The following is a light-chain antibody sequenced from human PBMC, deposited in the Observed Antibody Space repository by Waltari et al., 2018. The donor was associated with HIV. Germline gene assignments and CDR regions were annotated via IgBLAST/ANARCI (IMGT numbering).Light chain of an antibody. Sequence: QSVLTQPHSASGTPGQRVTISCSGSSSNIGNTPVTCYQHLPGTAPKLLIYTNNQRPSGVPDRFSGSKSGTSASLAISGLQSEDEADYYCATWDDSLNGWVFGGGTKLTAL. V-gene: IGLV1-44*01. CDR2: TNN. J-gene: IGLJ3*02. CDR1: SSNIGNTP. CDR3: ATWDDSLNGWV.